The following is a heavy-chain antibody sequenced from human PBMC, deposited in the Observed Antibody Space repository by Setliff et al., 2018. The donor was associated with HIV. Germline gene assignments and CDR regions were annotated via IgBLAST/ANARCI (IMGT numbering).Heavy chain of an antibody. J-gene: IGHJ4*02. V-gene: IGHV4-61*08. CDR2: IYYSGST. Sequence: NPSETLSLTCTVSGGSISSGDYYWSWIRQPPGKGLEWIGYIYYSGSTYYNPPLKSRVTISLDTSKNQFSLQLSSVTAADTAVYYCARGSTVWAFAHWGQGALVTVSS. CDR1: GGSISSGDYY. CDR3: ARGSTVWAFAH. D-gene: IGHD7-27*01.